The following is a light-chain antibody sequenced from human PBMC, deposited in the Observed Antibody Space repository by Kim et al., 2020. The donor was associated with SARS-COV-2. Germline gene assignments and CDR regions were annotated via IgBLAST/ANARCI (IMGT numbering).Light chain of an antibody. Sequence: AAVGESTTITCRASQGISEYLAWYQQRPGQVPRLLIYGASVLQSGAPSRFSGSGSGTVFTLTISSLQPEDFGTYYCQQYNNAPPTFGQGTKVDIK. CDR2: GAS. CDR3: QQYNNAPPT. V-gene: IGKV1-27*01. CDR1: QGISEY. J-gene: IGKJ1*01.